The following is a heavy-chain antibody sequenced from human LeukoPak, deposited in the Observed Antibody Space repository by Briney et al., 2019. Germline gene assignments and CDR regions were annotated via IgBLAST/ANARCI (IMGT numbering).Heavy chain of an antibody. Sequence: SETLSLTCAVYIDSFSNYHWNWLRQTPAKGREWIGEVNESGGTNISPSLRSRVILSVDTSKNQFSLKLISVTVADTAVYYCARPRLLYGSGPTLVWDPGTLVTVSS. D-gene: IGHD3-10*01. CDR1: IDSFSNYH. J-gene: IGHJ4*02. CDR2: VNESGGT. CDR3: ARPRLLYGSGPTLV. V-gene: IGHV4-34*01.